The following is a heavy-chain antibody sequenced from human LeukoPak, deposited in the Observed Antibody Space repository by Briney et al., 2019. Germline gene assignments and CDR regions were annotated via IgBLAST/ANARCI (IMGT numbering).Heavy chain of an antibody. J-gene: IGHJ4*02. CDR1: GFTFSSYA. CDR3: AKGQEPYYYDSSFDY. CDR2: ISGSGGST. V-gene: IGHV3-23*01. Sequence: GGSLRLSCAASGFTFSSYAMSWVRQAPGKGLEWVSAISGSGGSTYYADSVKGRFTISRDNSKNTLYLQTNSLRAKDTAVYYCAKGQEPYYYDSSFDYWGQGTLVTVSS. D-gene: IGHD3-22*01.